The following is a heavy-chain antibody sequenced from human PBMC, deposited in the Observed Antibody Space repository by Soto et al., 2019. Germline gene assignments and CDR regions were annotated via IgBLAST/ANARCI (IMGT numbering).Heavy chain of an antibody. D-gene: IGHD3-16*01. CDR3: ARDGARASPTYDF. CDR1: GGTFSSYT. V-gene: IGHV1-69*12. CDR2: IIPFFGSA. Sequence: QVQLVQSGTEVKKPGSSVKVSCKASGGTFSSYTISWVRQAPGQGLEWMGGIIPFFGSARHAQKFQGRVTITADASATTAYMELSGLRSEDTAMYYCARDGARASPTYDFWGQGTLVTVSS. J-gene: IGHJ4*02.